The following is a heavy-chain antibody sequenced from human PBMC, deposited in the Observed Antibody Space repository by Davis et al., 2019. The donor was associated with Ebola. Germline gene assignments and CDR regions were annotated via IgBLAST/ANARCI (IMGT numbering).Heavy chain of an antibody. CDR1: GYTFTRYG. CDR3: ARGDIVTDQVEYFDY. D-gene: IGHD5-12*01. Sequence: ASVKVSCKASGYTFTRYGISWLRQAPGQGLEWMGWISGYNGDTNHAQKFQGRVTISADASTDTAYMELSSLRSEDTAIYYCARGDIVTDQVEYFDYWGQGTLVTVSS. CDR2: ISGYNGDT. J-gene: IGHJ4*02. V-gene: IGHV1-18*01.